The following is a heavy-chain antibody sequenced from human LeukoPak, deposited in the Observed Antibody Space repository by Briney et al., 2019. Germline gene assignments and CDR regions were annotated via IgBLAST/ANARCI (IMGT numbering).Heavy chain of an antibody. J-gene: IGHJ4*02. CDR1: GGSINSHY. Sequence: SETLSLTCAVSGGSINSHYWGWIRQPPGKGLQWIGDIFYTGKNNYNPSLKSRVTISLDTSKDHLSLHLTSVLAADTAIYYCVRRDPGWNYFDYWGQGILVTVSS. CDR2: IFYTGKN. V-gene: IGHV4-59*08. CDR3: VRRDPGWNYFDY. D-gene: IGHD6-19*01.